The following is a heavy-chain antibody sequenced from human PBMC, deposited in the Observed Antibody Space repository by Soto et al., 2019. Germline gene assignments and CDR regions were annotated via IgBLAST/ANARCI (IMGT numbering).Heavy chain of an antibody. CDR1: GFTFSTTG. CDR3: AKDLYGAGWYNYFDP. CDR2: ISHDGGVK. V-gene: IGHV3-30*18. J-gene: IGHJ5*02. D-gene: IGHD6-19*01. Sequence: QVHLVESGGGVVQPGRSLRLSCAASGFTFSTTGMHWVRQAPGKGLEWVAMISHDGGVKHYTDSVKGRFTISRDTSNNTVYWQMNSLRPEDTAMYHCAKDLYGAGWYNYFDPWGQGTLVPVSS.